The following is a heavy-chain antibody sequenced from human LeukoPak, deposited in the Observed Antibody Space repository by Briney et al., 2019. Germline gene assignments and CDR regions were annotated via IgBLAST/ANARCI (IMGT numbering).Heavy chain of an antibody. V-gene: IGHV3-64D*09. D-gene: IGHD3-10*01. J-gene: IGHJ4*02. CDR1: GFTFSTYG. CDR3: AKGDYYDFDY. CDR2: ISSNGDST. Sequence: GGSLRLSCSASGFTFSTYGMQWVRQGPGKGLEYVSAISSNGDSTYYADSVKGRFSISRDNSKNTLYLQMSSLRAEDTAVYYCAKGDYYDFDYWGQGTLVTVSS.